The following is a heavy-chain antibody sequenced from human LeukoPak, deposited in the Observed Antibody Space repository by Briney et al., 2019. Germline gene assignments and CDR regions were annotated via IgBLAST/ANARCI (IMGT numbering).Heavy chain of an antibody. CDR1: GGTFSSYA. CDR2: IIPIFGTA. J-gene: IGHJ3*02. Sequence: SVKVSCKASGGTFSSYAISRVRQAPGQGLEWMGGIIPIFGTANYAQKFQGRVTITADESTSTAYMELSSLRSEDTAVYYCARCHHGSWLYDAFDIWGQGTMVTVSS. D-gene: IGHD6-13*01. CDR3: ARCHHGSWLYDAFDI. V-gene: IGHV1-69*13.